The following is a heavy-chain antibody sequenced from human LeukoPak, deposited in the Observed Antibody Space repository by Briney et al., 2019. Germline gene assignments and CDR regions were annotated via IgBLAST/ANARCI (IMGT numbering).Heavy chain of an antibody. Sequence: SLRLSCAASGFTFDDYAMHWVRQAPGKGLEWVSGISWNSGSIGYADSVKGRFTISRDNAKNSLYLQKNSLRAEDTALYYCAKDMFGRSGCLDYWGQGTLVTVSS. D-gene: IGHD6-19*01. V-gene: IGHV3-9*01. CDR1: GFTFDDYA. CDR3: AKDMFGRSGCLDY. CDR2: ISWNSGSI. J-gene: IGHJ4*02.